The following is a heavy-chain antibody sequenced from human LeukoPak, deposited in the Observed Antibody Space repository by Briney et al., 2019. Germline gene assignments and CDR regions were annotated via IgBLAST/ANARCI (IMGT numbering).Heavy chain of an antibody. CDR1: GYTLTELS. CDR2: FDPEDGET. CDR3: ATVGATYGSPNY. D-gene: IGHD1-26*01. Sequence: GASVKVSCKVSGYTLTELSMHWVRQAPGKGLEWMGGFDPEDGETIYAQKFQGRVTMTEDTSTDTAYMELSSLRSEDTAVYYCATVGATYGSPNYWGQGTPVTVSS. J-gene: IGHJ4*02. V-gene: IGHV1-24*01.